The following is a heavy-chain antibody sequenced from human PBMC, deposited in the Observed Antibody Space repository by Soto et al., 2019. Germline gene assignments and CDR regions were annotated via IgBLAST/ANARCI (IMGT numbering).Heavy chain of an antibody. CDR2: INQDGSEK. J-gene: IGHJ4*02. CDR3: ARGPS. Sequence: EVQLVESGGGLVHPGESLRLSCAASGFTFSSEWMSWVRQVPGKGLQWVANINQDGSEKDYLGSVKGRFTISRDNAKDSLYLQMSSLRAEDTAVYYCARGPSWGQGTLVTVSS. V-gene: IGHV3-7*05. CDR1: GFTFSSEW.